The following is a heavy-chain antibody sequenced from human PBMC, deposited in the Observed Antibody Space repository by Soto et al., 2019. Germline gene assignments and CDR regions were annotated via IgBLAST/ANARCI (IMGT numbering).Heavy chain of an antibody. CDR2: IIPILGIA. Sequence: QVQLVQSGAEVKKPGSSVKVSCKASGGTFSSYTISWVRQAPGQGLEWMGRIIPILGIANYAQKFQGRVTITADKSTSTAYMELSSLRSEDTAVYYCARGRCGYCSSTSCYYYYYMDVWGKGTTVTVSS. J-gene: IGHJ6*03. CDR3: ARGRCGYCSSTSCYYYYYMDV. D-gene: IGHD2-2*01. V-gene: IGHV1-69*02. CDR1: GGTFSSYT.